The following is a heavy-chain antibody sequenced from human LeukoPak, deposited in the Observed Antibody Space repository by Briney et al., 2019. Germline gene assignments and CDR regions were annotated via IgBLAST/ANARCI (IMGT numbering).Heavy chain of an antibody. CDR3: ARSRTRERPVDY. CDR1: GFTFSSYS. V-gene: IGHV3-21*01. D-gene: IGHD5-24*01. J-gene: IGHJ4*02. Sequence: GGSLRLSCAASGFTFSSYSMNWVRQAPGKGLEWVSSISSSSSYIYYADSVKGRFTISRDNAKNSLYLQMNSLRAEDTAVYYCARSRTRERPVDYWGQGTLVTVSS. CDR2: ISSSSSYI.